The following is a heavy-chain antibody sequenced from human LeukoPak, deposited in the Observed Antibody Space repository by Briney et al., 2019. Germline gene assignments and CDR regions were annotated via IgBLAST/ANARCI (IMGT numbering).Heavy chain of an antibody. CDR2: INHSGST. CDR3: ARVDTATSYYYYGLDV. CDR1: GGSFSGYY. J-gene: IGHJ6*02. V-gene: IGHV4-34*01. D-gene: IGHD5-18*01. Sequence: SETLSLTCAVYGGSFSGYYWSWIRQPPGKGLEWIGEINHSGSTNYNPSLKSRVTMSVDTSKNQFSLKLSSVTAADTAVYYCARVDTATSYYYYGLDVWGQGTTVTVSS.